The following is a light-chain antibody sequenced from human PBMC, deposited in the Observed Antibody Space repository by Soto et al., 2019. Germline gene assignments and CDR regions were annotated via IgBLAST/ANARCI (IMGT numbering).Light chain of an antibody. CDR1: SGDVGSYNL. J-gene: IGLJ1*01. CDR3: CSYAGSSTYYV. CDR2: EDT. V-gene: IGLV2-23*01. Sequence: QSALTQPASVSGSPGQSIAISCTGTSGDVGSYNLVSWYQQHPGKTPKVMIYEDTKRPSGVSNRFSGSKSGNTASLTISGLQAEDEADYYCCSYAGSSTYYVFGTGTKVTVL.